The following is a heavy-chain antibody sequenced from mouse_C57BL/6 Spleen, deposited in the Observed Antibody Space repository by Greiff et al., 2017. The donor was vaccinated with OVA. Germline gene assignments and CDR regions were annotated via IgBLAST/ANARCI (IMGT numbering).Heavy chain of an antibody. Sequence: VQLQQSGAELVRPGSSVKLSCKASGYTFTSYWMHWVKQRPIQGLEWIGNIDPSDSETHYNQKFKDKATLTVDKSSSTAYMQLSSLTSEDSAVYYCARKATVVAKDYFDYWGQGTTLTVSS. D-gene: IGHD1-1*01. V-gene: IGHV1-52*01. J-gene: IGHJ2*01. CDR3: ARKATVVAKDYFDY. CDR2: IDPSDSET. CDR1: GYTFTSYW.